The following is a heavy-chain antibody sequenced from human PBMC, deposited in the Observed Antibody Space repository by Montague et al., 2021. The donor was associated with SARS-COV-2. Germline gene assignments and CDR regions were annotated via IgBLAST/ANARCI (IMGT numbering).Heavy chain of an antibody. D-gene: IGHD2-15*01. V-gene: IGHV6-1*01. CDR2: TYYRSKWYH. CDR3: ARTTTRMLYPENAFDI. Sequence: CGISGDSVPSNTATWNWIRQSPSRGLEWLGRTYYRSKWYHDYAISLKSRIIINPDTSKNQFSLQLSSVAPEDTAVFYCARTTTRMLYPENAFDIWGQGTMVTVSS. J-gene: IGHJ3*02. CDR1: GDSVPSNTAT.